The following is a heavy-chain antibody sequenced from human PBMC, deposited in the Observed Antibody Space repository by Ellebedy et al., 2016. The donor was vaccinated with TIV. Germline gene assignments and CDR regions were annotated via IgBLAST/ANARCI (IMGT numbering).Heavy chain of an antibody. Sequence: AASVKVSCKASGYTFTGYFMHWVRQAPGQGLEWMGWINPNSGYTNYAQKFQGWVTMTRDTSISTAYMELSRLRSDDTADYYCARQEMATIGDSFDIWGQGTMVTVSS. D-gene: IGHD5-24*01. CDR2: INPNSGYT. CDR1: GYTFTGYF. V-gene: IGHV1-2*04. CDR3: ARQEMATIGDSFDI. J-gene: IGHJ3*02.